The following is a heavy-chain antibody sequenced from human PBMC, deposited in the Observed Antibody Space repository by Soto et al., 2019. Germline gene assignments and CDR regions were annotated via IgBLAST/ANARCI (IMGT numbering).Heavy chain of an antibody. CDR3: ARDTPDYYYYYMDV. CDR1: GGSISSYY. V-gene: IGHV4-59*01. CDR2: IYYSGST. Sequence: PSETLSLTCTVSGGSISSYYWSWVRQPPGKGLEWIGYIYYSGSTNYNPSLKSRVTISVDTSKNQFSLKLSSVTAADTAVYYCARDTPDYYYYYMDVCGKGTTVIVSS. J-gene: IGHJ6*03.